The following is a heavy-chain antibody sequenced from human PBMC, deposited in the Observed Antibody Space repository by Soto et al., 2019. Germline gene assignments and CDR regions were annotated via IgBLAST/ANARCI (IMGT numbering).Heavy chain of an antibody. CDR3: AKENTPDYGDYVDY. CDR1: GFTFSSYA. D-gene: IGHD4-17*01. V-gene: IGHV3-23*01. Sequence: GGSLRLSCAASGFTFSSYAMSWVRQAPGKGLKWISSISGSGTSTYYADSVKGRFTISRDNSKNTMYLQMDSLRAEDTALYFCAKENTPDYGDYVDYWGQGTLVTVSS. J-gene: IGHJ4*02. CDR2: ISGSGTST.